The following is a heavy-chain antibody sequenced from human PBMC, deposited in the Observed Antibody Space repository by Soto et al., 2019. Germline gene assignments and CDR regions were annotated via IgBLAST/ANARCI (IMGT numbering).Heavy chain of an antibody. CDR1: GGSFSGYY. V-gene: IGHV4-34*01. CDR2: INHSGST. CDR3: ASRNSIVVVPAATHT. J-gene: IGHJ5*02. Sequence: SETLSLTCAVYGGSFSGYYWSWIRQPPGKGLEWIGEINHSGSTNYNPSLKSRVTISVDTSKNQFSLKLSSVTAADTAVYYCASRNSIVVVPAATHTWGQGTLVTVSS. D-gene: IGHD2-2*01.